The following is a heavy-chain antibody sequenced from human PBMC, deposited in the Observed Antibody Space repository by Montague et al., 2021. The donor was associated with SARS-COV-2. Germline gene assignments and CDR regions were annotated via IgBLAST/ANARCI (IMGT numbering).Heavy chain of an antibody. CDR2: INHRGST. J-gene: IGHJ4*02. CDR3: ARGRQHINMVVVVVTGGEYYFDF. Sequence: SETLSLTCAVYDGSFSDYSWIWIRQPPGKGLEWIGGINHRGSTNYNPSLKSRVTISVDTSKNQFSLKMTSVTAADTAVYYCARGRQHINMVVVVVTGGEYYFDFWGQGTLVAVSS. CDR1: DGSFSDYS. V-gene: IGHV4-34*01. D-gene: IGHD3-22*01.